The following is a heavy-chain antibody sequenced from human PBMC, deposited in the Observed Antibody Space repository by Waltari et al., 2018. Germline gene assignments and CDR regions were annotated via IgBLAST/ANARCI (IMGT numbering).Heavy chain of an antibody. Sequence: EVQLVESGGGLVQPGGSLRLSCAAAGLTFSSYWMSWVRQAPGKGLEWVAKIKQVGSGNDEVDCVKGRFTSSRDNAKNSLYLQMNSLRAEDTAVYYGARGITMSDAFDIWGQGTMVTVSS. V-gene: IGHV3-7*01. CDR2: IKQVGSGN. J-gene: IGHJ3*02. CDR1: GLTFSSYW. CDR3: ARGITMSDAFDI. D-gene: IGHD3-10*02.